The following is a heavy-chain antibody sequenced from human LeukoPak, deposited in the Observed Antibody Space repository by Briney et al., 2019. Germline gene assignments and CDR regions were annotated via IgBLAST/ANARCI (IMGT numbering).Heavy chain of an antibody. J-gene: IGHJ4*02. CDR1: GGSISTYY. CDR3: AREEALGSGSFDY. CDR2: IYYSGSA. V-gene: IGHV4-59*01. Sequence: SETLSLTCTVSGGSISTYYWSWIRQPPGKGLEWIGYIYYSGSANYNPSLKSRVTISVDTSKNQFSLKLGFVTAADTAVYYCAREEALGSGSFDYWGQGTLVTVSS. D-gene: IGHD1-26*01.